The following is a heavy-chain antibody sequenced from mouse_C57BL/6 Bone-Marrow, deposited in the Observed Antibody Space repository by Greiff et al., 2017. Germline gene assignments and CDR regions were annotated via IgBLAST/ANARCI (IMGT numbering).Heavy chain of an antibody. V-gene: IGHV1-39*01. D-gene: IGHD1-1*01. CDR2: INPNYGTT. J-gene: IGHJ1*03. CDR1: GYSFTDYN. CDR3: ARRDGSSYGYFDV. Sequence: EVHLVESGPELVKPGASVKISCKASGYSFTDYNMNWVKQSNGKSLEWIGVINPNYGTTSYNQKFKGKATLTVDQSSSTAYMQLNSLTSEDSAVYYGARRDGSSYGYFDVWGTGTTVTVSS.